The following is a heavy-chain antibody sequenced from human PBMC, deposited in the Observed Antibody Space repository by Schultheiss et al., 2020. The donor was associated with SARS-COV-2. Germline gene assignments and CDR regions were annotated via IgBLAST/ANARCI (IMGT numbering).Heavy chain of an antibody. CDR3: AKQDDSSGSYLRYFDY. J-gene: IGHJ4*02. CDR2: ISGNDGST. CDR1: GFTFSSYA. V-gene: IGHV3-23*01. Sequence: GGSLRLSCAASGFTFSSYAMSWVRQVPGKGLKWVSTISGNDGSTYYADSVKGRFTISRDNSKNTLYLQMNSLRAEDTAIYYCAKQDDSSGSYLRYFDYWGQGTLVTVSS. D-gene: IGHD3-22*01.